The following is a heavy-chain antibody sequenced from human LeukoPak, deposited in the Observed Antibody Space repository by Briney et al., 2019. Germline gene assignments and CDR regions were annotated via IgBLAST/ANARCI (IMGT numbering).Heavy chain of an antibody. V-gene: IGHV3-23*01. CDR1: GFTVSSNY. D-gene: IGHD4-17*01. CDR2: ISGSGGST. CDR3: AKGHHDYGDYYDY. Sequence: GGSLRLSCAASGFTVSSNYMSWVRQAPGKGLEWVSAISGSGGSTYYADSVKGRFTISRDNSKNTLYLQMNSLRAEDTAVYYCAKGHHDYGDYYDYWGQGTLVTVSS. J-gene: IGHJ4*02.